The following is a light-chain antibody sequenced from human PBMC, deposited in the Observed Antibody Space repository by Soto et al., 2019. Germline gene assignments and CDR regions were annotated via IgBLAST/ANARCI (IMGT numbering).Light chain of an antibody. CDR3: QQYGSSLWT. CDR2: GAS. CDR1: QSVSSSY. J-gene: IGKJ1*01. V-gene: IGKV3-20*01. Sequence: EIVLTQSAGTLCLSPGERATLSCRASQSVSSSYLAWYQQKTGQAHSLPIYGASSRATGIPDRFSGSGSGTDVTLTISRLEPEDFAVYNCQQYGSSLWTFGQATRWIS.